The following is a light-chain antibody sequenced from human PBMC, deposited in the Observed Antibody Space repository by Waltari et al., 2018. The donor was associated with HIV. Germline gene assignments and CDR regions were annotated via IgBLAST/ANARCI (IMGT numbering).Light chain of an antibody. V-gene: IGKV3-11*01. Sequence: EIMLAQSPVTMSLSPGERATLFCRANQSLSGYLAWYHQNPGQPPRLLIYDGSNRATGVPASFSGSGSETDFTLTISSLEPEDFAFYYCQQRRYWPLTFGGGTKVDIK. CDR3: QQRRYWPLT. J-gene: IGKJ4*01. CDR2: DGS. CDR1: QSLSGY.